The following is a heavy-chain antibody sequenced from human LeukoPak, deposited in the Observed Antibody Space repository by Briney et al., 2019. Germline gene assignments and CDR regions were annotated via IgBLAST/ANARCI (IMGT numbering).Heavy chain of an antibody. CDR1: GFTFSSYS. Sequence: GGSLRLSCAASGFTFSSYSMNWVRQAPGKGLEWVSYISSSSSTIYYADSVKGRFTISRDNAKNSLYLQMNSLRAEDTAVYYCAGRAYYYDSSGYSLSDYWGQGTLVTVSS. CDR3: AGRAYYYDSSGYSLSDY. J-gene: IGHJ4*02. V-gene: IGHV3-48*01. CDR2: ISSSSSTI. D-gene: IGHD3-22*01.